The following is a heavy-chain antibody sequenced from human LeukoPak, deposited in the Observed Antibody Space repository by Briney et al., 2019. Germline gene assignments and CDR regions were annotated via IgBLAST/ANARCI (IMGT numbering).Heavy chain of an antibody. Sequence: GGSLRLSCAASGFTFDDYAMHWVRQAPGKGLEWVSGISWNSGSIGYADSVKGRFTISRDNAKNSLYLQMNSLRAEDTAVYYCARGGYGYNFFDYWGQGTLVTVSS. CDR3: ARGGYGYNFFDY. V-gene: IGHV3-9*01. CDR2: ISWNSGSI. J-gene: IGHJ4*02. CDR1: GFTFDDYA. D-gene: IGHD5-24*01.